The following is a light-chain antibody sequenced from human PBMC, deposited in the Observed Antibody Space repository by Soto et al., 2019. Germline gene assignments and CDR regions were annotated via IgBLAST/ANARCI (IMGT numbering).Light chain of an antibody. CDR3: LLYDGGALG. J-gene: IGLJ2*01. Sequence: QTVVTQEPSLTVSPGGTVTLTCASSTGTVTSGHYPNWLQQKPGQAPRALIYSTDTRHSWTPARFSGSLLGGKAALTLSGVQPEDEADYYCLLYDGGALGFGGGTKLTVL. CDR2: STD. CDR1: TGTVTSGHY. V-gene: IGLV7-43*01.